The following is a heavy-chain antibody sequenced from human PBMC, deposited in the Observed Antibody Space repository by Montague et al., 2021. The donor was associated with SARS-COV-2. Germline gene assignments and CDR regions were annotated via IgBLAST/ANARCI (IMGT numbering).Heavy chain of an antibody. Sequence: TLSLTCTVSGCSISSGSYYWSWIRQPAGKGLEWIGRIYTSGSTNYNPSLKSRVTISVDTSKNRFSLKLSSVTAADTAVYYCARMGWLRGWFDPWGQGTLVTVSS. V-gene: IGHV4-61*02. CDR1: GCSISSGSYY. J-gene: IGHJ5*02. CDR2: IYTSGST. CDR3: ARMGWLRGWFDP. D-gene: IGHD5-12*01.